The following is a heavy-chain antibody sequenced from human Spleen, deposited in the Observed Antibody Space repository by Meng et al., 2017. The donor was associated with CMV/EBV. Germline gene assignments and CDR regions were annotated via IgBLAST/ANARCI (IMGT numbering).Heavy chain of an antibody. CDR1: GFTFSDYS. Sequence: GEALKISCAAAGFTFSDYSLNWVRQAPGKGLELISYISISGTTMYYADSVKGRFTISRDYAKNSLYLQMNSLRAEDTAVYYCARNWGYNDGTSYYWGMFDYWGQGTLVTVSS. CDR2: ISISGTTM. D-gene: IGHD3-22*01. V-gene: IGHV3-48*04. CDR3: ARNWGYNDGTSYYWGMFDY. J-gene: IGHJ4*02.